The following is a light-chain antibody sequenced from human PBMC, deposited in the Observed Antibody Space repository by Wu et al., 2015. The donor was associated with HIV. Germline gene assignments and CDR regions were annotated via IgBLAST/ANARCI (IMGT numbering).Light chain of an antibody. V-gene: IGKV3-15*01. CDR1: QSVSDK. J-gene: IGKJ5*01. Sequence: IVMTQSPATMSLSPGERASLSCRASQSVSDKLAWYQQKPGQAPRLLIYGASSRASGVPARFSGSGSGTEFTLSISSLQSEDFAVYFCQQYSHWPPTFGQGTRLDIK. CDR2: GAS. CDR3: QQYSHWPPT.